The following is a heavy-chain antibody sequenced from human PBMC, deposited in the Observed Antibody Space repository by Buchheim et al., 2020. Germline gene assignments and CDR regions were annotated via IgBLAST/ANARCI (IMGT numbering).Heavy chain of an antibody. CDR2: ISSRSTTI. CDR3: ARARPGFYFDY. V-gene: IGHV3-48*01. J-gene: IGHJ4*02. Sequence: EVQLVESGGGLVQPGGSLRLSCAASGFTFSSYSMNWVRQAPGKGLEWVSYISSRSTTIYYADSVKGRFTISRDDAKTSLYLQMNSLRAEDTAVYYCARARPGFYFDYWGQGTL. CDR1: GFTFSSYS.